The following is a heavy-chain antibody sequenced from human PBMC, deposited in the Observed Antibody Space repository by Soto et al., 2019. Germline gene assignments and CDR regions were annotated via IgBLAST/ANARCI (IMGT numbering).Heavy chain of an antibody. CDR2: IYPGDSDT. CDR3: ARRGDGYNYGIVDY. V-gene: IGHV5-51*01. Sequence: GESPKISCKGSRYSFTTYWIGWVRQLPGKGLEWMGIIYPGDSDTRYSPSFQRQVTISADKSISTAYLQWSSLKASDTAMYYCARRGDGYNYGIVDYWGQGTLVTVSS. D-gene: IGHD5-12*01. CDR1: RYSFTTYW. J-gene: IGHJ4*02.